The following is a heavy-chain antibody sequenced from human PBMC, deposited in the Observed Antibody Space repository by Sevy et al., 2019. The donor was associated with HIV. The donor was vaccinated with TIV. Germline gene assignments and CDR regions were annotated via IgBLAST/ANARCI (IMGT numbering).Heavy chain of an antibody. CDR2: ITPEGSRI. V-gene: IGHV3-7*04. CDR1: GFAFSGTW. Sequence: GGSLSLSCAASGFAFSGTWLTWVRQAPGKGLEWVAIITPEGSRIDYADSVKGRLIISRDNANSSVSLQMNSLRVEDMGVYYCAKDRGWKTFDYWGQGALVTVSS. D-gene: IGHD3-10*01. J-gene: IGHJ4*02. CDR3: AKDRGWKTFDY.